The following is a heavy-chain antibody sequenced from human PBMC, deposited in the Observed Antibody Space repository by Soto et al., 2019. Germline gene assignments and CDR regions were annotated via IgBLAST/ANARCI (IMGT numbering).Heavy chain of an antibody. CDR1: GFTFSSYG. V-gene: IGHV3-33*01. J-gene: IGHJ4*02. Sequence: GSLRLSCAASGFTFSSYGMHWVRQAPGKGLEWVAVIWYDGSNKYYADSVKGRFTISRDNSKNTLYLQMNSLRAEDTAVYYCARGQGYWFYDYVWGSYRYPSAFDYWGQGTLVTVSS. CDR2: IWYDGSNK. D-gene: IGHD3-16*02. CDR3: ARGQGYWFYDYVWGSYRYPSAFDY.